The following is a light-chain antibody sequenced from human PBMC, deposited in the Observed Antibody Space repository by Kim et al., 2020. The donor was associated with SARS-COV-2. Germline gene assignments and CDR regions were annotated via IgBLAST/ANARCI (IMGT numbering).Light chain of an antibody. CDR1: QSVSND. CDR3: QQRGNWPLT. CDR2: DAS. Sequence: LSPGARATRSCRARQSVSNDLAGYQHKPGQAPRLLISDASNRATGIPARFSGSGSGTDFTLTISSLEPEDFAVYYCQQRGNWPLTFGGGTKVDIK. V-gene: IGKV3-11*01. J-gene: IGKJ4*01.